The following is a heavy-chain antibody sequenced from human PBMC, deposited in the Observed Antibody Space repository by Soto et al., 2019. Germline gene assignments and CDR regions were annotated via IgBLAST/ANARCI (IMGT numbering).Heavy chain of an antibody. CDR1: GFNFNNYG. J-gene: IGHJ6*02. V-gene: IGHV3-33*01. CDR2: IWNDGNGY. D-gene: IGHD1-26*01. Sequence: QVQLVESGGGVVQPGRSLRLSCAASGFNFNNYGMHWVRQAPGKGLEWVAVIWNDGNGYYYANSVKGRFTISRDNSKNTLYMQMSSLRADDTAVYYCARRQISPPTRGASSARGGRDVWSQWTTVPVSS. CDR3: ARRQISPPTRGASSARGGRDV.